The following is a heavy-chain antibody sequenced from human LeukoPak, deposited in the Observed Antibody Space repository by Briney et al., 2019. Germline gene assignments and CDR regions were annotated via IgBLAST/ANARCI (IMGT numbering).Heavy chain of an antibody. D-gene: IGHD4-4*01. Sequence: GGSLRLSCAASGFTFSDYYMSWIRQAPGKGLEWVSYISSSGSTIYYADSVKGRFTISRDNAKNSLYLQMNSLRAEDTAVYYCARRSNYVEFELDYWGQGTLVTVSS. CDR2: ISSSGSTI. CDR3: ARRSNYVEFELDY. CDR1: GFTFSDYY. J-gene: IGHJ4*02. V-gene: IGHV3-11*01.